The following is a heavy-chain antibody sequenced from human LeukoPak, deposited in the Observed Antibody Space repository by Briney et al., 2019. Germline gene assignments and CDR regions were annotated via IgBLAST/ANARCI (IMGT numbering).Heavy chain of an antibody. D-gene: IGHD3-10*01. Sequence: PGGSLRLSCAASGFTFSSYGITWVRQAPGKGLEWVSVIHKSATTYYADTVKGRFTISRDNSKNTLYVQMNSLRVEDTAVYYCARSLRVRGVPDYMDVWGKGTTVTISS. CDR2: IHKSATT. CDR3: ARSLRVRGVPDYMDV. V-gene: IGHV3-53*01. J-gene: IGHJ6*03. CDR1: GFTFSSYG.